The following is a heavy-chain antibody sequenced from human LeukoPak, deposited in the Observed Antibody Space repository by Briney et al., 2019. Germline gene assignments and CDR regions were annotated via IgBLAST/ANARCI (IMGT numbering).Heavy chain of an antibody. J-gene: IGHJ3*02. CDR3: AGGRHSRYSDTAFDI. V-gene: IGHV4-39*01. CDR2: IYHSGST. D-gene: IGHD5-18*01. Sequence: SETLSLTCTVSGGSISSSSYYWGWIRQPPGKGLEWIGSIYHSGSTYYNPSLKSRVTISVNTSKNQFSLKLSSVTAADTAVYYCAGGRHSRYSDTAFDIWGQGTMVTVSS. CDR1: GGSISSSSYY.